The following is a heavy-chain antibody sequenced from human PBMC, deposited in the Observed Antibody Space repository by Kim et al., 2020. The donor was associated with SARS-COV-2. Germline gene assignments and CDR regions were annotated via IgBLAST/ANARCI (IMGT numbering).Heavy chain of an antibody. CDR3: TRVDYGDLDYYYGMDV. V-gene: IGHV3-49*03. Sequence: GGSLRLSCTASGFTFGDYAMSWFRQAPGKGLEWVGFIRSKAYGGTTEYAASVKGRFTISRDDSKSIAYLQMNSLKTEDTAVYYCTRVDYGDLDYYYGMDVWGQGTTVTVSS. CDR1: GFTFGDYA. D-gene: IGHD4-17*01. CDR2: IRSKAYGGTT. J-gene: IGHJ6*02.